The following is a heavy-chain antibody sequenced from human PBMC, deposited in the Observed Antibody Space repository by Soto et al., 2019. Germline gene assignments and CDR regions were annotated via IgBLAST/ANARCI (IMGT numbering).Heavy chain of an antibody. D-gene: IGHD3-16*02. Sequence: ASVKVSCKVSGYTLTELSMHWVRQAPGKGLEWMGGFDPEDGETIYAQKFQGRVTMTEDTSTDTAYMELSSLRSEDTAVYYCATHQYSDYIWGSYRFPFDYWGQGTLVTVS. CDR3: ATHQYSDYIWGSYRFPFDY. V-gene: IGHV1-24*01. J-gene: IGHJ4*02. CDR1: GYTLTELS. CDR2: FDPEDGET.